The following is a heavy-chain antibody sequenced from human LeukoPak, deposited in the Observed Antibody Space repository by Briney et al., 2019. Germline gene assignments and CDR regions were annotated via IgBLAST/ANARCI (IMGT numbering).Heavy chain of an antibody. CDR2: ISGSDGST. CDR1: GFTFGSYA. CDR3: AKSGRTGITAADLDY. D-gene: IGHD6-13*01. Sequence: GGSLRLSCAASGFTFGSYAMNWVRQAPGKGLEWVSAISGSDGSTYYTDSVKGRSTISRDNSKNTLYLQMSSLRAEDTAVYYCAKSGRTGITAADLDYWGQGTLVTVSS. J-gene: IGHJ4*02. V-gene: IGHV3-23*01.